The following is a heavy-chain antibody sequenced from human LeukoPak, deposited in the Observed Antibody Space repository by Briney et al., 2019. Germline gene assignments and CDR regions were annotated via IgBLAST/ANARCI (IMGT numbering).Heavy chain of an antibody. CDR1: GYTFTSYA. CDR3: ARTRYSSGWYWLDY. CDR2: INAANGNT. V-gene: IGHV1-3*01. J-gene: IGHJ4*02. Sequence: GASVKVSCLDSGYTFTSYAMHWVRQAPGQRLAWMGWINAANGNTKYSQKFQGRVTITRDTSASTAYMELSSLRSEDTAVYYCARTRYSSGWYWLDYWGQGTLVTVSS. D-gene: IGHD6-19*01.